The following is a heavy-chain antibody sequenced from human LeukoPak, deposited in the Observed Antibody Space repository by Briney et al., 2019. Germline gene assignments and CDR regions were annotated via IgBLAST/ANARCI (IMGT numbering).Heavy chain of an antibody. D-gene: IGHD3-9*01. J-gene: IGHJ4*02. CDR3: AKGGARYFDWLAIDY. V-gene: IGHV3-23*01. CDR2: ISDSGGNT. Sequence: GGSLRLSCAASGFTFSSYWMSWVRQAPGKGLEWVSTISDSGGNTYYADSGEGRFTISRDNSKNTLYLQVDSLRAEDAAVCYCAKGGARYFDWLAIDYWGQGTLVTVSS. CDR1: GFTFSSYW.